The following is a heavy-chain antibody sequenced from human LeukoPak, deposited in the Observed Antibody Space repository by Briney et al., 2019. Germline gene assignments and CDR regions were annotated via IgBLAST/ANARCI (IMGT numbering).Heavy chain of an antibody. J-gene: IGHJ3*02. Sequence: PGGSLRLSCAASGFTFNSYWMHWVRQAPGKGLVWVSRINSDGSGTSDADFVKGRFTISRDNSKNTLYLQMNSLRAEDTAVYYCARGRSITLLRGVAMSDGFDIWGQGAMVTVSS. V-gene: IGHV3-74*01. D-gene: IGHD3-10*01. CDR1: GFTFNSYW. CDR3: ARGRSITLLRGVAMSDGFDI. CDR2: INSDGSGT.